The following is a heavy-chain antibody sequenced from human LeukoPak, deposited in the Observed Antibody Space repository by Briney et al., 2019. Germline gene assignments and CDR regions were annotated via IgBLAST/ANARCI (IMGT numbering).Heavy chain of an antibody. V-gene: IGHV1-3*01. CDR2: INAGNGNT. Sequence: ASVKVSCKASGYTFTSYAMHWVRQAPGQRLEWMGWINAGNGNTKYSQKFQGRVTITRDTSASTAYTELSSLRSEDTAVYYCAREAIVSGAFDIWGQGTMVTVSS. CDR1: GYTFTSYA. CDR3: AREAIVSGAFDI. D-gene: IGHD3-22*01. J-gene: IGHJ3*02.